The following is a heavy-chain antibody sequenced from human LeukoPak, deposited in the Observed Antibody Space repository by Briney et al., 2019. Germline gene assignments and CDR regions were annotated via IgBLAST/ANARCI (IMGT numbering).Heavy chain of an antibody. D-gene: IGHD1-7*01. V-gene: IGHV4-39*07. CDR2: VYYRGNT. CDR1: GGSISSSSYY. Sequence: PSKTLSLTCAVSGGSISSSSYYWGWIRQPPGKGLEWIGSVYYRGNTYYNPSLKSRVTTSVDTSKNQFSLKVSSMTAADTAVYYCARGDWKYGDFDRWGQGTLVTVSS. CDR3: ARGDWKYGDFDR. J-gene: IGHJ4*03.